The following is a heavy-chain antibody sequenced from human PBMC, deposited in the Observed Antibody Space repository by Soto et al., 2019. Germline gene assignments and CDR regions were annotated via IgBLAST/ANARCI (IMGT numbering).Heavy chain of an antibody. V-gene: IGHV1-8*01. D-gene: IGHD4-4*01. CDR1: GYNFSAYY. CDR2: LNPRNGQT. J-gene: IGHJ5*02. Sequence: QVQLVQSGAEVKKPGASVKVSCQTSGYNFSAYYFNWVRQAAGQGPEWMGWLNPRNGQTGNVQKFRGRVTMTRDTSIATVYLELRRLTSEDTAIYFCARSDDSTSSPLDLWGPGTLVTVSS. CDR3: ARSDDSTSSPLDL.